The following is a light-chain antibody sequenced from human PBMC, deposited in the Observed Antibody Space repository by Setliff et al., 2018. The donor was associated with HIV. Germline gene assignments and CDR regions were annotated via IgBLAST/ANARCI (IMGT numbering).Light chain of an antibody. CDR3: CSFAGSHYV. Sequence: QSVLTQPPSLSGSPGQSVTISCTGTSSDVGGFNYISWYQQHPGKAPKLLIYHVSERPSGVPDRFSAYKSDNTASLTISGLQAEDEADYYCCSFAGSHYVFGTGTKGTVL. CDR2: HVS. J-gene: IGLJ1*01. V-gene: IGLV2-11*01. CDR1: SSDVGGFNY.